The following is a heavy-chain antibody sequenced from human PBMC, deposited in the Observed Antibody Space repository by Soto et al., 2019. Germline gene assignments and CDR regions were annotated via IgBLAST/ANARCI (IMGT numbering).Heavy chain of an antibody. CDR1: GFTFRSYA. V-gene: IGHV3-23*01. D-gene: IGHD6-6*01. J-gene: IGHJ4*02. Sequence: EVQLLESGGGLVQPGGSLRLSCAASGFTFRSYAMSWVRQAPGKGLEWVSAISGSGGSTYYADSVKGRFTISRDNSKNTLYLQMNCLRAENTAVYYCAKDPGLGGSSSGDYWGQGTLVTVSS. CDR3: AKDPGLGGSSSGDY. CDR2: ISGSGGST.